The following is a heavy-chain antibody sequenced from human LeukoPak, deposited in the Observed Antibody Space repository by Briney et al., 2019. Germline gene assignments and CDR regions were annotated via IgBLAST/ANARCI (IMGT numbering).Heavy chain of an antibody. D-gene: IGHD3-10*01. CDR3: ARALIGAALSLHFDY. J-gene: IGHJ4*02. CDR2: IIPIFGTA. Sequence: ASVKVSCKASEGTFSSYAISWVRQAPGQGLEWMGGIIPIFGTANYAQKFQGRVTITADESTSTAYMELSSLRSEDTAVYYCARALIGAALSLHFDYWGQGTLVTVSS. CDR1: EGTFSSYA. V-gene: IGHV1-69*13.